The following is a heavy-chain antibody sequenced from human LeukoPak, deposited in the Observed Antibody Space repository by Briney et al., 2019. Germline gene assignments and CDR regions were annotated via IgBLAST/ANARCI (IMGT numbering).Heavy chain of an antibody. Sequence: GASVKVACKVSGYTLTELSMHWVRQAPGKGLEWMGGFDPEHGETVYAQKFQGRLTMTEDTSTHPAYMELSSLRSDDTAVYCATDPVGYCNANGCYSVDYWGQGTLVTVSS. J-gene: IGHJ4*02. D-gene: IGHD2-15*01. CDR2: FDPEHGET. CDR1: GYTLTELS. V-gene: IGHV1-24*01. CDR3: ATDPVGYCNANGCYSVDY.